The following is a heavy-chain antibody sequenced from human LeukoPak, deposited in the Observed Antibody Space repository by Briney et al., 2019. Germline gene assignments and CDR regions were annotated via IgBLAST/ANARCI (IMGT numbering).Heavy chain of an antibody. CDR3: ARTGHYDSSGYYLDWFDP. V-gene: IGHV5-51*01. J-gene: IGHJ5*02. Sequence: GESLKISCKGSGYSFTSYWIGWVRQMPGKGLEWMGIIYPGDSDTRYSPSFQGQVTISADKSISTAYLQWSSLKASDTAMYYCARTGHYDSSGYYLDWFDPWGQGTLVTVSS. D-gene: IGHD3-22*01. CDR2: IYPGDSDT. CDR1: GYSFTSYW.